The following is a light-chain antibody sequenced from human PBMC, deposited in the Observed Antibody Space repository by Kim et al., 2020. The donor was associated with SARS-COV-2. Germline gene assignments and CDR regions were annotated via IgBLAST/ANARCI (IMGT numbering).Light chain of an antibody. CDR2: DVS. J-gene: IGLJ3*02. Sequence: GQSITLSCTGTSSDVGNYNLVFWYQQHPDKAPKLIIYDVSNRPSGVSDRFSGSKSGNTASLTISGLQTEDEAEYYCSSYTGSGTWVFGGGTQLTVL. CDR1: SSDVGNYNL. CDR3: SSYTGSGTWV. V-gene: IGLV2-14*03.